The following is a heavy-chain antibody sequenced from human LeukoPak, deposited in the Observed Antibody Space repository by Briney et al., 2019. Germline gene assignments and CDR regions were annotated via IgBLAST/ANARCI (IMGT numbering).Heavy chain of an antibody. D-gene: IGHD4-17*01. CDR3: ARRTVTVTNFDY. J-gene: IGHJ4*02. V-gene: IGHV4-39*01. CDR1: VGSISSSSYY. CDR2: IYYSGST. Sequence: SETLSLTCTVSVGSISSSSYYWGWIRQPPGKGLEWIGSIYYSGSTYYNPSLKSRVTISVDTPKNQFSLKLSSVTAADTAVYYCARRTVTVTNFDYWGQGTLVTVSS.